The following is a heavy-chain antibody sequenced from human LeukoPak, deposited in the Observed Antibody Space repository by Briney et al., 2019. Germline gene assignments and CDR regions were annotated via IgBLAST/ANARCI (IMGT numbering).Heavy chain of an antibody. CDR1: GDSVSNYY. Sequence: SETLSLTCAVSGDSVSNYYWGWIRQSPGMGLEGIGYMYYSGTTNYNPSLESRVTISFDTSKNEFSLTLSPVTAADTAMYYCESGPTNGWHASHWGQGNLVTVSS. CDR3: ESGPTNGWHASH. J-gene: IGHJ4*02. CDR2: MYYSGTT. D-gene: IGHD6-19*01. V-gene: IGHV4-59*08.